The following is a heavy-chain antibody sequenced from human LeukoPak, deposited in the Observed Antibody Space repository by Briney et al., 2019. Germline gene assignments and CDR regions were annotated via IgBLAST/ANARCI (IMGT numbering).Heavy chain of an antibody. Sequence: PGGSLRLSCAASGFTFSSYSMNWVRQAPGKGLEWVSSISSSSSYIYYADSVKGPFTISRDNAKNSLYLQMNSLRAEDTAVYYCARDYGDYAHFDYWGQGTLVTVSS. CDR3: ARDYGDYAHFDY. CDR1: GFTFSSYS. V-gene: IGHV3-21*01. CDR2: ISSSSSYI. J-gene: IGHJ4*02. D-gene: IGHD4-17*01.